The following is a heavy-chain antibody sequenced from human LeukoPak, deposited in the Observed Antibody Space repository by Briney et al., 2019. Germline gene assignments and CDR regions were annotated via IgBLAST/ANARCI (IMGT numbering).Heavy chain of an antibody. Sequence: PSQTLSLTCTVSGGSISSGSYYWSWIRQPAGKGLEWIGRIYTSGSTNYNPSLKSRVTISVDTSKNQFSLKLSSEAAADTAVYYCARDSDYWGQGTLVTVSS. CDR3: ARDSDY. CDR1: GGSISSGSYY. V-gene: IGHV4-61*02. CDR2: IYTSGST. J-gene: IGHJ4*02.